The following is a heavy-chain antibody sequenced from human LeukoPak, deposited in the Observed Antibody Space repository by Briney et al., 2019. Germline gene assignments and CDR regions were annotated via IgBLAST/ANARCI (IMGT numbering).Heavy chain of an antibody. J-gene: IGHJ4*02. CDR2: IRYDGSTK. CDR3: ANLLLSAYYYN. V-gene: IGHV3-30*02. Sequence: GWSLRLSCAASGFSFSMHWVRQAPGRGLEWVAFIRYDGSTKYCADSVKGRFTISRDNSKNTLYLQMNSLRAEDTAVYYCANLLLSAYYYNWGQGTLVTVSS. CDR1: GFSFS. D-gene: IGHD3-3*01.